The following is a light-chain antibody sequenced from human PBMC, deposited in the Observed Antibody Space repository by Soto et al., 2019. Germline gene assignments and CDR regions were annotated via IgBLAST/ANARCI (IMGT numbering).Light chain of an antibody. Sequence: QLVLTQSPSDSASLGASVKLTCTLSSGHRSYAIAWHQQQPEKGPRYLMKLNSDGSHSKGDGIPDRFSGSSSGAERYLTISSLQSGDEADYYCQTWGTGIQVFGGGTKLTVL. J-gene: IGLJ3*02. V-gene: IGLV4-69*01. CDR1: SGHRSYA. CDR3: QTWGTGIQV. CDR2: LNSDGSH.